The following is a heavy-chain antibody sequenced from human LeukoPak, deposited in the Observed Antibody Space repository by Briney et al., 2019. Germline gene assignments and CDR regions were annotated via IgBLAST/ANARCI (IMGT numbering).Heavy chain of an antibody. Sequence: PGGSLRLSCAASGFTFSSDWMSWARQAPGKGLEWVANMNHDGSVRQYVDSVKGRFTISRDNAKNSLYLQMNSLRDEDTAVYYCARDPTRYASTTVVASNFDYWGQGTLVTVSS. CDR2: MNHDGSVR. D-gene: IGHD4-23*01. V-gene: IGHV3-7*01. J-gene: IGHJ4*02. CDR3: ARDPTRYASTTVVASNFDY. CDR1: GFTFSSDW.